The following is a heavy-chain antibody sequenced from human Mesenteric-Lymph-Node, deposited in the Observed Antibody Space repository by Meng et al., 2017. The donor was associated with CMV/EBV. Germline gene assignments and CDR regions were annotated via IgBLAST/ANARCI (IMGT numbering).Heavy chain of an antibody. Sequence: GESLKISCAASGFTFSSFWMSWVRQAPGKGLEWVSVIYSGGSTYYADSVKGRFTISRDNSKNTLYLQMNSLRAEDTAVYYCARNRNYGDYFDYWGQGTLVTVSS. V-gene: IGHV3-66*02. D-gene: IGHD4-17*01. CDR1: GFTFSSFW. J-gene: IGHJ4*02. CDR3: ARNRNYGDYFDY. CDR2: IYSGGST.